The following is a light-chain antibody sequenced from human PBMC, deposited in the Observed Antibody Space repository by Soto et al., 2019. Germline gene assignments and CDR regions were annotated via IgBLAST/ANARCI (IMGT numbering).Light chain of an antibody. CDR1: NSDVGGYNY. CDR2: DVS. CDR3: SSYTTSNTRQIV. V-gene: IGLV2-14*03. J-gene: IGLJ1*01. Sequence: SVLTQPASVSGSPGQSINFSCTGNNSDVGGYNYVSWYQHHPGKAPKLIIYDVSNRPSGVSNPFSGSKSGNTASLTISGLQPEDEADYYCSSYTTSNTRQIVFGTGTKVTVL.